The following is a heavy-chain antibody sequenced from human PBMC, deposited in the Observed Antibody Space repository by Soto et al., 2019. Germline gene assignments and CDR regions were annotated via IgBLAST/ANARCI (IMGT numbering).Heavy chain of an antibody. CDR3: ATQGVRGVQLWAMDV. D-gene: IGHD1-1*01. Sequence: SETLSLTCTVSGGSIGSNNYYWAWIRQPPGRGLEWIGSVYYTAATYYNPSLRRRVTISVDTSKNHFSLRLSSVTAADTAVYYCATQGVRGVQLWAMDVWGQGTTVTVSS. V-gene: IGHV4-39*01. J-gene: IGHJ6*02. CDR1: GGSIGSNNYY. CDR2: VYYTAAT.